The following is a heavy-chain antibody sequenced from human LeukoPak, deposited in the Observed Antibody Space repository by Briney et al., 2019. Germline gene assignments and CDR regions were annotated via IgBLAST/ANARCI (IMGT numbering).Heavy chain of an antibody. Sequence: GSLRLSCAASGFTFSSYGMHWVRQAPGKGLEWVAVISYDGSNKYYADSVKGRFTISREDARNLLFLQMNSLRAGDTAVYYCVRVRVGSGAFDIWGQGTMVTVSS. CDR3: VRVRVGSGAFDI. CDR2: ISYDGSNK. J-gene: IGHJ3*02. V-gene: IGHV3-30*03. D-gene: IGHD1-26*01. CDR1: GFTFSSYG.